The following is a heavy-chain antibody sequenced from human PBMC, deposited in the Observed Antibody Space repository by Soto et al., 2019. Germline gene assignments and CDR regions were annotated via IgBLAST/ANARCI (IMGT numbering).Heavy chain of an antibody. CDR1: GFTFSSYG. D-gene: IGHD6-6*01. J-gene: IGHJ4*02. CDR2: ISYDGSNK. Sequence: QVQLVESGGGVVQPGRSLRLSCAASGFTFSSYGMHWVRQAPGKGLEWVAVISYDGSNKYYADSVKGRFTISRDNSKNTLYLQMNSLRAEDTAVYYCAKDRVVRAARPRGYFDYWGQGTLVTVSS. CDR3: AKDRVVRAARPRGYFDY. V-gene: IGHV3-30*18.